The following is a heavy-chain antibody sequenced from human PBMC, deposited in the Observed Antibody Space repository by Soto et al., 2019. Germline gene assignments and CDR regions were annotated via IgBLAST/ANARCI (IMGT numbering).Heavy chain of an antibody. CDR1: GFTFSDYY. V-gene: IGHV3-11*06. CDR2: ISSSSSYT. D-gene: IGHD1-26*01. J-gene: IGHJ5*02. Sequence: QVQLVESGGGLVKPGGSLRLSCAASGFTFSDYYMSWIRQAPGKGLEWVSYISSSSSYTNYADSVKGRFTISRDNAKNSLYLQMNSLRAEDTAVDYCAGGGEGGRIVGATANWFDPWGQGTLVTVSS. CDR3: AGGGEGGRIVGATANWFDP.